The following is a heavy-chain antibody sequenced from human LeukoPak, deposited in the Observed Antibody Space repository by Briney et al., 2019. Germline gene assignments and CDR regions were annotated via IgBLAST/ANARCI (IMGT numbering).Heavy chain of an antibody. CDR1: GGSISSGSYY. J-gene: IGHJ4*02. CDR3: ASRRGRYDY. V-gene: IGHV4-61*02. D-gene: IGHD5-24*01. CDR2: TSTSGST. Sequence: SETLSLTCTISGGSISSGSYYWSWIRQPAGKGLEWIGRTSTSGSTNYNPSLKSRVTISVDTSKNQFSLKLSSLTAADTAVYYCASRRGRYDYWGQGTLVTVSS.